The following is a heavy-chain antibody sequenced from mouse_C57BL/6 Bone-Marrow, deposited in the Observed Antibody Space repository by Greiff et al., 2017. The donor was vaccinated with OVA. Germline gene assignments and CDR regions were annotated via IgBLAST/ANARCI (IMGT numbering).Heavy chain of an antibody. CDR3: VRGAY. J-gene: IGHJ2*01. Sequence: QVHVKQSGAELVKPGASVKISCKASGYAFSNYWMNWVKQRPGKGLEWIGQIYPGDGDINYNGKFKGRATLTADKSSSISYMQFSRLASEEAAVYCCVRGAYWGQGTTLTVAS. CDR1: GYAFSNYW. CDR2: IYPGDGDI. V-gene: IGHV1-80*01.